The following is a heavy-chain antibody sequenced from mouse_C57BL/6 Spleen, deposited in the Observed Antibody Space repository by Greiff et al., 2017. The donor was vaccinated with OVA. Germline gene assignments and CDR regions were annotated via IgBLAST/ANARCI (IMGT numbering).Heavy chain of an antibody. Sequence: EVHLVESGGDLVKPGGSLKLSCAASGFTFSSYGMSWVRQTPDKRLEWVATISSGGSYTYYPDSVKGRFTISRDNAKNTLYLQMSSLKSEDTAMYYCARQGSNYDAMEYWGQGTSVTVSS. CDR2: ISSGGSYT. D-gene: IGHD1-1*01. CDR1: GFTFSSYG. V-gene: IGHV5-6*01. CDR3: ARQGSNYDAMEY. J-gene: IGHJ4*01.